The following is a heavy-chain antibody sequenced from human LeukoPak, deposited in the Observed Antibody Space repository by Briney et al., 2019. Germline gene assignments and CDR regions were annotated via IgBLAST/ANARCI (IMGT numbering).Heavy chain of an antibody. D-gene: IGHD6-13*01. CDR1: GYTFTSYS. CDR2: INPSGGTT. Sequence: ASVKVSCKASGYTFTSYSMHWVRQAPGQGLEWMGVINPSGGTTNYAQRFQDRVTILSDTSTTTVYMHLSSLTSEGTAVYYCTREKPSSWYYYGLDVWGQGTTVTVSS. V-gene: IGHV1-46*01. CDR3: TREKPSSWYYYGLDV. J-gene: IGHJ6*02.